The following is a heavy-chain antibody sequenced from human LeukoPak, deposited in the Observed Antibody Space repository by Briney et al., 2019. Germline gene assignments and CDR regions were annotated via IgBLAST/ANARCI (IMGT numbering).Heavy chain of an antibody. CDR1: GGSISSSSYY. Sequence: SETLSLTCTVSGGSISSSSYYWGWIRQPPGKGLEWIGSIYYSGSTYYNPSLKSRVTISVDTSKNQFSLKLSSVTAADTAVYYCARVHSSSWYTYYYYYMDVWGKGTTVTVSS. V-gene: IGHV4-39*07. J-gene: IGHJ6*03. D-gene: IGHD6-13*01. CDR2: IYYSGST. CDR3: ARVHSSSWYTYYYYYMDV.